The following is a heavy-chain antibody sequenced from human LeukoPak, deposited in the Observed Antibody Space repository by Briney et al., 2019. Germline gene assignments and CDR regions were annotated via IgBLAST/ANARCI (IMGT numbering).Heavy chain of an antibody. CDR3: ARVTFSITGTLNYYYYMDV. J-gene: IGHJ6*03. Sequence: SETLSLICTVSGGSISSYYWSWIRQPPGKGLEWIGYIYYSGSTNYNPSLKSRVTISVDTSKNQFSLKLNSVTAADTAVYYCARVTFSITGTLNYYYYMDVWGKGTTVTVSS. CDR1: GGSISSYY. CDR2: IYYSGST. D-gene: IGHD1-20*01. V-gene: IGHV4-59*01.